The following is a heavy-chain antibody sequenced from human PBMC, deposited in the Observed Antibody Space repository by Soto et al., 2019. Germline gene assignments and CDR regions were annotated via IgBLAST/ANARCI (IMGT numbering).Heavy chain of an antibody. CDR1: GYTFTSYA. V-gene: IGHV1-3*01. CDR3: ARDPSLPAARWVPGWFDP. D-gene: IGHD2-2*01. Sequence: GASVKVSCKASGYTFTSYAMHWVRQAPGQRLEWMGWINAGNGNTKYSQKFQGRVTITRDTSASTAYMELSSLRSEDTAVYYCARDPSLPAARWVPGWFDPWGQGTLVTVSS. J-gene: IGHJ5*02. CDR2: INAGNGNT.